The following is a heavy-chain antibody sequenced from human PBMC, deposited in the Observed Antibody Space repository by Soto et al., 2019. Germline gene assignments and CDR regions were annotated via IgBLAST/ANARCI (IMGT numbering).Heavy chain of an antibody. Sequence: ASVKVSCKASGYTFTGYYMHWVRQAPGQGLEWMGWINPNSGGTNYAQKFQGRVTMTRDTSISTAYMELSRLRSDDTAVYYCARDKDSIQLWRDAFDIWGQGTMVTVSS. J-gene: IGHJ3*02. CDR1: GYTFTGYY. D-gene: IGHD5-18*01. CDR2: INPNSGGT. CDR3: ARDKDSIQLWRDAFDI. V-gene: IGHV1-2*02.